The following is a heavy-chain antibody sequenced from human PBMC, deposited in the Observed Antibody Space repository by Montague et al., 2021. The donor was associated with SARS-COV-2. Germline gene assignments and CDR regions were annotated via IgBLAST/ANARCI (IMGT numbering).Heavy chain of an antibody. D-gene: IGHD4-17*01. CDR3: ARDYGDYSYYYGLDV. V-gene: IGHV4-61*02. Sequence: TLSLTCTVSGGSIRSGSYYRSWIRQPAGKGLEWIGRIYSSGITNYNPSLKSRVTMSVDTSMNQFSLKVSSVTAADTAVYYCARDYGDYSYYYGLDVWGPGTTVTVSS. CDR1: GGSIRSGSYY. CDR2: IYSSGIT. J-gene: IGHJ6*02.